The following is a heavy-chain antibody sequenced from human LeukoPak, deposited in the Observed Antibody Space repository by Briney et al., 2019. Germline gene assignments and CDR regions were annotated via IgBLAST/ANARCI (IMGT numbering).Heavy chain of an antibody. CDR2: ISYDGSNK. J-gene: IGHJ4*02. CDR1: GFTFSSYA. V-gene: IGHV3-30-3*01. Sequence: GGSLRLSCAASGFTFSSYATHWVRQAPGKGLEWVAVISYDGSNKYYADSVKGRFTISRDNSKNTLYLQMNSLRAEDTAVYYCEGEGATYGSYYFDYWGQGTLVTVSS. D-gene: IGHD1-26*01. CDR3: EGEGATYGSYYFDY.